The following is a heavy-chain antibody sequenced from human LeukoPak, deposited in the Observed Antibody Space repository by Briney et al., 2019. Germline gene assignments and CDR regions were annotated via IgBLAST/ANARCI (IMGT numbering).Heavy chain of an antibody. J-gene: IGHJ3*01. CDR2: IRYDGTSK. D-gene: IGHD3-16*01. CDR3: ARGFGRP. Sequence: GGSLRLSCAASGFTFSSYGVHWVRQAPGKGLEWVSFIRYDGTSKFYADSVKGRFTISRDNPKNTLYLQMNSLRAEDTAVYYCARGFGRPWGQGTMVTVSS. V-gene: IGHV3-30*02. CDR1: GFTFSSYG.